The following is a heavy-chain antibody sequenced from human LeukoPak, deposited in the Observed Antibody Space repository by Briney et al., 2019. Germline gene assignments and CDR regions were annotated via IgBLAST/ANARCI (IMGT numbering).Heavy chain of an antibody. D-gene: IGHD6-19*01. CDR3: ARLSSGWYDS. Sequence: GGSLRLSCAAPGLTFSSHAMSWVRQAPGNGLEWVSLISGSCGTTYYADSVKGRFTISRDNSKNTLSLQMNSLRVEDTAIYYCARLSSGWYDSWGQGTLVTVSS. V-gene: IGHV3-23*01. J-gene: IGHJ5*01. CDR2: ISGSCGTT. CDR1: GLTFSSHA.